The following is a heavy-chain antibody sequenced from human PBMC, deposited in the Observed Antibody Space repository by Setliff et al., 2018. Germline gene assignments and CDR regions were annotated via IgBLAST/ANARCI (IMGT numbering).Heavy chain of an antibody. D-gene: IGHD5-18*01. J-gene: IGHJ6*03. Sequence: SVKVSCKASGGTFSSYGISWVRQAPGQGLEWLGGTIPNFGTTNYAQEFQGRVTIITDESTGTAYMELSSLRFEDTAVYCCAREGVDTRSSTDYRYYMDLWGKGTTVTVSS. V-gene: IGHV1-69*05. CDR2: TIPNFGTT. CDR3: AREGVDTRSSTDYRYYMDL. CDR1: GGTFSSYG.